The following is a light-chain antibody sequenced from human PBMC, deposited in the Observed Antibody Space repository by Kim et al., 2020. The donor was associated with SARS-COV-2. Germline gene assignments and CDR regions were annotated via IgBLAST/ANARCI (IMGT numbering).Light chain of an antibody. CDR2: GKN. J-gene: IGLJ2*01. CDR3: NSRDSNDNVV. V-gene: IGLV3-19*01. CDR1: SLRTYY. Sequence: SSELTQDPAVSVALGQTVRITCQGDSLRTYYATWYQQKPGQAPILVIFGKNSRPSGIPDRFSGSSSGNTASLTITGTQAGEEADYYCNSRDSNDNVVFGGGTQLNVL.